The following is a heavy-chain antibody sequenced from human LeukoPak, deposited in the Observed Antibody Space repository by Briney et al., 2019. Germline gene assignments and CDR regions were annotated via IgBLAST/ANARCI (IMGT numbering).Heavy chain of an antibody. CDR3: ARDYAVGESFDI. J-gene: IGHJ3*02. V-gene: IGHV3-74*01. Sequence: HPGGSLRLSCAASGFTFSSYWMHWVRQAPGEGLVWVARITSDGSSTSHADSVKGRFTISRDNAKNTLYLQMNSLRAEDTAVYYCARDYAVGESFDIWGQGTLVTVSS. D-gene: IGHD3-16*01. CDR2: ITSDGSST. CDR1: GFTFSSYW.